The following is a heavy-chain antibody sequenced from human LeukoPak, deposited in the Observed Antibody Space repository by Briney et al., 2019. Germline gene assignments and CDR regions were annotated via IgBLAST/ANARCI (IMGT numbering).Heavy chain of an antibody. J-gene: IGHJ4*02. CDR3: AKDQSRVGASDPFDY. CDR1: GFTFSSFA. Sequence: GGSLRLSCAASGFTFSSFAMTWIRQAPGKGLEWVSGISGTGGSTYYADSVKGRFTISRENSINTVFLEMNSLRAEDTAIYYCAKDQSRVGASDPFDYWGQGILVTVPS. V-gene: IGHV3-23*01. CDR2: ISGTGGST. D-gene: IGHD1-26*01.